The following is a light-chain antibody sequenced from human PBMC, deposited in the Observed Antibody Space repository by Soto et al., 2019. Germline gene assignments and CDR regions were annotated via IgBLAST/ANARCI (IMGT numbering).Light chain of an antibody. J-gene: IGLJ1*01. V-gene: IGLV1-44*01. CDR1: RSSIGSNT. Sequence: QSVLTQPPSASGTPGQRVTISCSGSRSSIGSNTVNWYQHLPGSAPKLLTYSNNHRPSGVPDRFSASKAGASASLAISGLRSEDEGDYYCAAWDASLGGFYVFGSGTKVTVL. CDR3: AAWDASLGGFYV. CDR2: SNN.